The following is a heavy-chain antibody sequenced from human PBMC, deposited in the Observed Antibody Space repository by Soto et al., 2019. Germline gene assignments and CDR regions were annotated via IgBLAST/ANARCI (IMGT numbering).Heavy chain of an antibody. CDR2: TYYRSKWYN. Sequence: SQTLSLTCAISGDSVSSNSAAWNWIRQSPSRGLEWLGRTYYRSKWYNDYAVSVKSRITINPDTSKNQFSLQLNSVTPEDTAVYYCARAPYYDILTGYLKRENAFDIWGQGTMVTVSS. J-gene: IGHJ3*02. D-gene: IGHD3-9*01. CDR1: GDSVSSNSAA. V-gene: IGHV6-1*01. CDR3: ARAPYYDILTGYLKRENAFDI.